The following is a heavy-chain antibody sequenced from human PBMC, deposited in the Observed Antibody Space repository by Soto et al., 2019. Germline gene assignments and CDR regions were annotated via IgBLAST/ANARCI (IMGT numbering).Heavy chain of an antibody. J-gene: IGHJ3*02. CDR3: ARGGDYYDSSGYYSVGTFDI. CDR1: GFTVNSNY. CDR2: IYSDGST. V-gene: IGHV3-53*01. Sequence: GGSLRLSCAASGFTVNSNYMTWVRQAPVKGLEWVSVIYSDGSTYYADSVKGRFTISRDNSNNTLYLQMNSLRAEDTAVYYCARGGDYYDSSGYYSVGTFDIWGQGTMVTVSS. D-gene: IGHD3-22*01.